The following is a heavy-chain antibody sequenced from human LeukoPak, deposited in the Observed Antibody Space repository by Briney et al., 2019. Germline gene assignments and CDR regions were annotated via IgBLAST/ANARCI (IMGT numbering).Heavy chain of an antibody. Sequence: ASVKVSCKASGYTFTGYYMHWVRQAPGQGLEWMGRINPNSGGTNYAQKFQGRVTMTRDTSISTAYVELSRLRSDDTAVYYCARSVRECSSTSCYPGDYWGQGTLVTVSS. CDR2: INPNSGGT. V-gene: IGHV1-2*06. CDR1: GYTFTGYY. D-gene: IGHD2-2*01. J-gene: IGHJ4*02. CDR3: ARSVRECSSTSCYPGDY.